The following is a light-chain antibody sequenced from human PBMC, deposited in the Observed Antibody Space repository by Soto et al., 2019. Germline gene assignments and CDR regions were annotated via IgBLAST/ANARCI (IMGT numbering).Light chain of an antibody. J-gene: IGKJ4*01. V-gene: IGKV3-20*01. CDR1: QSVSSTY. Sequence: EMVLTQSPGTLSLSPGERATLSCRASQSVSSTYLAWYQQKPGQAPRLLIYGASSRATGIPDRFSGSGSGTDFTLTISRLEPEDFAVYYCQHYGSLVLTFGGGNKVEIK. CDR3: QHYGSLVLT. CDR2: GAS.